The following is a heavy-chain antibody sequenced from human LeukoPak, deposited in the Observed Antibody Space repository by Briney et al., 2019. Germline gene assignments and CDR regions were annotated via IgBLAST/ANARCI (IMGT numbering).Heavy chain of an antibody. J-gene: IGHJ4*02. CDR2: IAANGNDK. CDR3: AREVFFQFDN. Sequence: GGSLRLSCAASGFTFRKYWMAWVRQAPGRGLEWVATIAANGNDKDYEDALQGRFTISRDNARNSLSLRIDSLRAEDTAQYYCAREVFFQFDNWGQGALVTVTS. CDR1: GFTFRKYW. V-gene: IGHV3-7*03.